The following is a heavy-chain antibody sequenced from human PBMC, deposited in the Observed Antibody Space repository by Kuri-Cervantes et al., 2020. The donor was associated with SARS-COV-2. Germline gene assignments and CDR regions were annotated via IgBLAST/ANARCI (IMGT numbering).Heavy chain of an antibody. D-gene: IGHD1-1*01. Sequence: GSLRLSCTVSGGSISSYYWSWIRQPPGKGLEWIGYIYYSGSTNYNPSLKSRVTISVDTSKNQFSLKLNSVTAADTAVYYCARENWNYFDYWGQGTLVTVSS. V-gene: IGHV4-59*01. J-gene: IGHJ4*02. CDR1: GGSISSYY. CDR3: ARENWNYFDY. CDR2: IYYSGST.